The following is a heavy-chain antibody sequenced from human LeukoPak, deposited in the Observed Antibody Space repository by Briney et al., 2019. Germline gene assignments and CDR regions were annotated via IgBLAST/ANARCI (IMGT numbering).Heavy chain of an antibody. V-gene: IGHV4-61*02. J-gene: IGHJ5*02. D-gene: IGHD2-2*01. Sequence: SETLSLTCTVSGGSISSGRYYWSWIRQPAGKGLEWIGRIYTSGSTNYNPSLKSRVTISVDTSKNQFSLKLSSVTAADTAVYYCARDYCSSTSCHFDNWFDPWGQGTLVTVSS. CDR1: GGSISSGRYY. CDR3: ARDYCSSTSCHFDNWFDP. CDR2: IYTSGST.